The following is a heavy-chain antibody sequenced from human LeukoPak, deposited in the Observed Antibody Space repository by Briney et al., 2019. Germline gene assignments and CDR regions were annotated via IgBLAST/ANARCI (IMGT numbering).Heavy chain of an antibody. V-gene: IGHV3-30-3*01. CDR2: ITYDGSNQ. D-gene: IGHD3-9*01. CDR3: ARESGRGGYDIGL. Sequence: GRSVRLSCAASGFTFSSYAMHWVRQAPGKGLEWVAVITYDGSNQYYADSVKGRFTISRDNSKSTLFLQMNSLRVEDTATYFCARESGRGGYDIGLWGQGTLVTVSS. CDR1: GFTFSSYA. J-gene: IGHJ5*02.